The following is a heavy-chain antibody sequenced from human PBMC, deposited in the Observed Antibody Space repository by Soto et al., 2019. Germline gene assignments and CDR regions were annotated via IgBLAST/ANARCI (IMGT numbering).Heavy chain of an antibody. J-gene: IGHJ4*02. CDR3: ARDLGAWKFDY. Sequence: QVQLVESGGGVVQPGRSLRLSCADSGFTVSSYAMHWVRQAPGKGLEWVAVISYDGSNQHYADSVKGRFTISRDNSENTLYLHMNSLRGEDTAMYFCARDLGAWKFDYWGQGTLVTVSS. D-gene: IGHD1-1*01. V-gene: IGHV3-30-3*01. CDR2: ISYDGSNQ. CDR1: GFTVSSYA.